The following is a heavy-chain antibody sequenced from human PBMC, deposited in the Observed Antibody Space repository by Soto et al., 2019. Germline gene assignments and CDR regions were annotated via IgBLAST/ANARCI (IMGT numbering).Heavy chain of an antibody. CDR1: GFSLSTHGVG. V-gene: IGHV2-5*02. CDR3: AHAMLYCTGGSCSTWFDS. D-gene: IGHD2-15*01. Sequence: SGPTPVNPTQTLTLTCTFSGFSLSTHGVGVGWIRQPAGKALEWLALIYWDDDKRYSASLNSRLTITKDTSKNQVVLTMTNMDPVDTTTYYCAHAMLYCTGGSCSTWFDSWGQGTLVTVSS. J-gene: IGHJ5*01. CDR2: IYWDDDK.